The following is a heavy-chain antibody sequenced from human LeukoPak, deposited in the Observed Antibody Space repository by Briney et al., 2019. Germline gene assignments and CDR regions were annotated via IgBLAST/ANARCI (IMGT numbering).Heavy chain of an antibody. CDR1: GFTFSNYW. J-gene: IGHJ4*02. CDR2: IKTDGSEK. CDR3: AKDHGYSSGWTEY. V-gene: IGHV3-7*01. D-gene: IGHD6-19*01. Sequence: GGSLRLSCEGSGFTFSNYWMGWVRQAPGKGLQWVANIKTDGSEKYYVDSVKGRFTISRDNAKNSLYLQMNSLRAEDTAVYYCAKDHGYSSGWTEYWGQGTLVTVSS.